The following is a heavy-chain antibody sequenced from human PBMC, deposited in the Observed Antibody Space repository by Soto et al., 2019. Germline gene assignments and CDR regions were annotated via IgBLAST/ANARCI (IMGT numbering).Heavy chain of an antibody. J-gene: IGHJ3*02. CDR1: GFTFSSYS. Sequence: GGSLRLSCAAYGFTFSSYSMNWFRQAPGKGLEWVSYISSSSSTIYYADSVKGRFTISRGNAKNSLYLQMNSRSDEDTAVYYCARDPDERGWYVWDEFDIWGQATTVTVSS. CDR3: ARDPDERGWYVWDEFDI. CDR2: ISSSSSTI. D-gene: IGHD6-19*01. V-gene: IGHV3-48*02.